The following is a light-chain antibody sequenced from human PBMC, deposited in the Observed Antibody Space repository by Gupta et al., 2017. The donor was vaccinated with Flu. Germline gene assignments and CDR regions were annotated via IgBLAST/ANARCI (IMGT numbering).Light chain of an antibody. CDR1: SGHSSYA. Sequence: QLVLTQSPSASASLGASVKLTCPLSSGHSSYAIAWHQQQPEKGPRYLMKLNSDGSHSKGDGIPDRFSGSSSGAERYLTISSLQSEDEADYYCQTWGTGLLVFGGGTKLTVL. CDR3: QTWGTGLLV. J-gene: IGLJ3*02. V-gene: IGLV4-69*01. CDR2: LNSDGSH.